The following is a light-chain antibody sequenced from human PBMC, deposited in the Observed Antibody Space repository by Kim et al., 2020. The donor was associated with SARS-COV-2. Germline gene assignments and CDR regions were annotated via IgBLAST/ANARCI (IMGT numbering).Light chain of an antibody. CDR3: QQYNNWPPDYT. CDR1: QTISSN. J-gene: IGKJ2*01. Sequence: EIVLTQSPATLSVSPGEGVTLSCRASQTISSNLACYQQKPGQSPRLLIYGASTRATGIPDRFSGSGSGTDFTLTISSLRSEDVAVYFCQQYNNWPPDYTFGQGTKLQI. V-gene: IGKV3-15*01. CDR2: GAS.